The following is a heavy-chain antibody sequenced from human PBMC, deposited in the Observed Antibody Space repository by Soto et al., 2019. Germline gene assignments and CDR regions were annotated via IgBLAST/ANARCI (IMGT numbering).Heavy chain of an antibody. Sequence: QVQLVESGGGVVQPGRSLRLSCAVSGFTFTDYAFHWVRQAPGKGLEWVALTSYDGSYSNSADSVKGRFTISRDKSKSTLYLQMSSLRPEDTAVYYCARDWAWKGLVKYFDSWGQGTLVTVSS. CDR3: ARDWAWKGLVKYFDS. J-gene: IGHJ4*02. CDR2: TSYDGSYS. D-gene: IGHD1-1*01. CDR1: GFTFTDYA. V-gene: IGHV3-30-3*01.